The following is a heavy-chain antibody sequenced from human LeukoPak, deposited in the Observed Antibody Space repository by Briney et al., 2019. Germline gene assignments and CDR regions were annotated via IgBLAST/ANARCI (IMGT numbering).Heavy chain of an antibody. CDR2: INHSGST. V-gene: IGHV4-34*01. CDR3: AREGSIVGDAFDI. D-gene: IGHD3-22*01. J-gene: IGHJ3*02. CDR1: GGSFSGYY. Sequence: PSETLSLTCAVYGGSFSGYYWSWIRQPPGKGLEWIGEINHSGSTNYNPSLKSRVTISVDTSKSQFSLKLTSVTAADTAVYYCAREGSIVGDAFDIWGQGTMVTVSS.